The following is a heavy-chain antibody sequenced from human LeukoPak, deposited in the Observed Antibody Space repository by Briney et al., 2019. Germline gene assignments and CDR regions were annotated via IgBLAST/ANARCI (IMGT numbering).Heavy chain of an antibody. CDR2: IYYSGST. D-gene: IGHD3-10*01. Sequence: PSETLSLTCTVSGGSIRSYYWSWIRQPPGKGLEWIGYIYYSGSTNYNPSLKSRVTISVDTSKNQFSLKLSSVTAADTAVYYCARGPYGSGATTGYFDYWGQGTLVTVSS. J-gene: IGHJ4*02. CDR1: GGSIRSYY. CDR3: ARGPYGSGATTGYFDY. V-gene: IGHV4-59*01.